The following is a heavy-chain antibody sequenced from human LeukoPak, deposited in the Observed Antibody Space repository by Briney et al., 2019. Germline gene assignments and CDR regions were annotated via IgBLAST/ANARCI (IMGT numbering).Heavy chain of an antibody. D-gene: IGHD1-1*01. CDR2: ISGSGGST. J-gene: IGHJ4*02. CDR3: AKDYWNDVYFDY. Sequence: GGSRRLSCAASGFTFSSYAMSWVRQAPGKGLEWVSAISGSGGSTYYADSVKGRFTISRDNSKNTLYLQMNSLRAEDTAVYYCAKDYWNDVYFDYWGQGTLVTVSS. CDR1: GFTFSSYA. V-gene: IGHV3-23*01.